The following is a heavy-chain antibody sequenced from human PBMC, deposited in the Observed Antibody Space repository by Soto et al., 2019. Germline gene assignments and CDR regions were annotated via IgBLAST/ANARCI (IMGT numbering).Heavy chain of an antibody. CDR3: ARSGYSYGDNWFDP. CDR1: GGSFSGCY. J-gene: IGHJ5*02. D-gene: IGHD5-18*01. CDR2: INHSGST. V-gene: IGHV4-34*01. Sequence: SETLSLTCAVYGGSFSGCYWSWIRQPPGKGLEWIGEINHSGSTNYNPSLKSRVTISVDTSKNQFSLKLSSVTAADTAVYYCARSGYSYGDNWFDPWGQGTLVTVSS.